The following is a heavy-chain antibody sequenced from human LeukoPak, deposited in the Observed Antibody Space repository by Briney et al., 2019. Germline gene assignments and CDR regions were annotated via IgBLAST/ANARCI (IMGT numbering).Heavy chain of an antibody. CDR3: ARDGGGPYDYVWGSYRFFDY. V-gene: IGHV3-48*01. CDR1: GFTFSTYS. J-gene: IGHJ4*02. CDR2: ISSSSSTI. Sequence: GGSLRLSCAASGFTFSTYSMNWVRQAPGKGLEWVSYISSSSSTIFYADSVKGRFTISRDNAKNSLYLQMNSLRAEDTAVYYCARDGGGPYDYVWGSYRFFDYWGQGTLVTVSS. D-gene: IGHD3-16*02.